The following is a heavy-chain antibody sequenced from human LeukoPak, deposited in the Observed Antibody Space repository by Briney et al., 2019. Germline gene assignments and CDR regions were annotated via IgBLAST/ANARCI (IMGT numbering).Heavy chain of an antibody. CDR1: GFTFSSYA. D-gene: IGHD3-22*01. Sequence: GGSLRLSCAASGFTFSSYAMSWVRQAPGKGLEWVSAISGSGGSTYYADSVKGRFTISRDSSKNTLYLQMNSLRAEDTAVYYCAKDLDYYDSSAYFDYWGQGTLVTVSS. J-gene: IGHJ4*02. V-gene: IGHV3-23*01. CDR3: AKDLDYYDSSAYFDY. CDR2: ISGSGGST.